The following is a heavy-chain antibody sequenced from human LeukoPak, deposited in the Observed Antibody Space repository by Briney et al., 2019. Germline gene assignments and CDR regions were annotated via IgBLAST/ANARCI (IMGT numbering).Heavy chain of an antibody. J-gene: IGHJ4*02. V-gene: IGHV3-9*03. Sequence: GRSLRLXCAASGFTFDDYAMHWVRQAPGKGLEWVSGISWNSGSIGYADSVKGRFTISRDNAKNSLYLQMNSLRAEDMALYYCAKESIAAAGSFDYWGQGTLVTVSS. CDR2: ISWNSGSI. CDR3: AKESIAAAGSFDY. CDR1: GFTFDDYA. D-gene: IGHD6-13*01.